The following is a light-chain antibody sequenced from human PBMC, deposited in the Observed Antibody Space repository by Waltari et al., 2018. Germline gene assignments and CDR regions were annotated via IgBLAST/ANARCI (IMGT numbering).Light chain of an antibody. Sequence: QSVLTQPPSVSAAPGQKVTISCSGSISNIGNYYVSWYHQRPGAAPKLLIYDNNRRHSGIPYRFSASKSGTSATLGITGLQIGDEADYYCATWDNTLSEVVFGGGTKLTVL. J-gene: IGLJ2*01. V-gene: IGLV1-51*01. CDR2: DNN. CDR1: ISNIGNYY. CDR3: ATWDNTLSEVV.